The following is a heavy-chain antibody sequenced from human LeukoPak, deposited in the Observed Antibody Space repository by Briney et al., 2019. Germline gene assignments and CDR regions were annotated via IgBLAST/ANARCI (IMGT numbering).Heavy chain of an antibody. V-gene: IGHV4-59*01. CDR1: GGSISSYY. CDR2: IYYSGST. J-gene: IGHJ3*02. D-gene: IGHD6-19*01. Sequence: KPSETLSLTCTVSGGSISSYYWSWIRQPPGKGLEWIGYIYYSGSTNYNPSLKSRVTISVDTSKNQFSLKLSSVTAADTAVYYCAREGIAVAGDAFDIWGQGTMVTVSS. CDR3: AREGIAVAGDAFDI.